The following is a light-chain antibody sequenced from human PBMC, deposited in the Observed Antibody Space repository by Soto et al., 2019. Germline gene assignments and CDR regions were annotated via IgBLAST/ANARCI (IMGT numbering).Light chain of an antibody. J-gene: IGLJ3*02. CDR1: SSNIGAGYD. Sequence: QSVLTQPPSVSGAPGQRVTISCTGSSSNIGAGYDVHWYQQLPGTAPKLLIYGNSNRPSGVPDRFSGSKSGTSASLAITGLQDEDGADYYCQSYDSSLSGWVFGGGTKLTVL. CDR3: QSYDSSLSGWV. V-gene: IGLV1-40*01. CDR2: GNS.